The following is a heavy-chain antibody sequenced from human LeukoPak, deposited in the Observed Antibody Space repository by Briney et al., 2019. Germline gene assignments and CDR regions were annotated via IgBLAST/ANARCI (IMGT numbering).Heavy chain of an antibody. CDR1: GGSISSYY. Sequence: SETLSLTCTVSGGSISSYYWSWIREPPGKGLEWIGYIYYSGSTNYNPSLKSRVTISVDTSRNQFSLKLSSVTAADTAVYYCTRGASNNWYSFDYWGQGTLVTVSS. CDR2: IYYSGST. J-gene: IGHJ4*02. CDR3: TRGASNNWYSFDY. V-gene: IGHV4-59*01. D-gene: IGHD1-1*01.